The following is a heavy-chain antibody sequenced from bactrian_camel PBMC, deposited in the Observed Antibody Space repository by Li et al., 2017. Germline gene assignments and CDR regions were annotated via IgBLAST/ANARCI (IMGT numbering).Heavy chain of an antibody. D-gene: IGHD3*01. J-gene: IGHJ4*01. CDR2: IDSDGIA. Sequence: HVQLVESGGGSVQAGGSLRLSCGASGSIYGDACVGWLRQAPGKEGEGVAAIDSDGIASYADSVKGRFTVSRDNAKDTLYLQMNSLKIEDTAVYYCALGSSRQATMTARGKGTQVTVS. V-gene: IGHV3S53*01. CDR1: GSIYGDAC.